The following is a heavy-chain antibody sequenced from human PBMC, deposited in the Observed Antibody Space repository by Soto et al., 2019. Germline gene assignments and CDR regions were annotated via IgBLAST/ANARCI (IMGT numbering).Heavy chain of an antibody. CDR2: TSYDGSNK. Sequence: QVQLVESGGGVVQPGRSLRLSCAASGFTFSLYGMHWVRQAPGKGLEWVAVTSYDGSNKYYADSVKGRFTISRDNSKNTLYLQMHSLRVEDTAVYYCAKDSAYSGYDVYDYYYGMDVWGQGTTVTVSS. V-gene: IGHV3-30*18. CDR1: GFTFSLYG. J-gene: IGHJ6*02. D-gene: IGHD5-12*01. CDR3: AKDSAYSGYDVYDYYYGMDV.